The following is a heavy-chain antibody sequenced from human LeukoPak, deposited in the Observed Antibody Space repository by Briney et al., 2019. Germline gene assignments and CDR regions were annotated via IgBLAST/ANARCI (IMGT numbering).Heavy chain of an antibody. D-gene: IGHD4-17*01. V-gene: IGHV4-39*01. CDR3: ARHYGDTYPSLVYYFDY. CDR2: IYYSGST. J-gene: IGHJ4*02. CDR1: GGSISSSSYY. Sequence: SETLSLTCTVSGGSISSSSYYWGWIRQPPGKGLEWIGSIYYSGSTYYNPSLKSRVTISVDTSKNQFSLKLSSVTAADTAVYYCARHYGDTYPSLVYYFDYWGQGTLVTVPS.